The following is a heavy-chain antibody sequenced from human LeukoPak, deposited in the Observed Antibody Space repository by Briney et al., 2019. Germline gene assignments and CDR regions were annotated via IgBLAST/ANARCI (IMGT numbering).Heavy chain of an antibody. J-gene: IGHJ4*02. CDR2: FYASGTT. CDR3: AKDSSTWGNLAGHFDS. V-gene: IGHV4-4*07. Sequence: SETLSLTCTVSGGSIVSHYWNWIRQPAGRGLEWIGRFYASGTTNTSPSLKSRVTMSVDTSKNQFSLKLSSVTAADTAVYYCAKDSSTWGNLAGHFDSWGQGTLVSVSS. D-gene: IGHD6-13*01. CDR1: GGSIVSHY.